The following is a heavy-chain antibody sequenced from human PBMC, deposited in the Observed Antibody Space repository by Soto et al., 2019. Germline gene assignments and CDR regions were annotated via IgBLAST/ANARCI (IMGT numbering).Heavy chain of an antibody. J-gene: IGHJ4*02. CDR1: GDLFNNHA. Sequence: QVQLVQSGAEVKEPGSSVKVSCKASGDLFNNHAFNWVRQAPGHGLEWLGRIIPIFNSTKYAQNFQVRVTITADKSTSTASLELGSLRSDDTAVYYCAREGRGKKAGYNGLVSLGYWGQGTLVTVSS. CDR3: AREGRGKKAGYNGLVSLGY. D-gene: IGHD2-2*02. CDR2: IIPIFNST. V-gene: IGHV1-69*06.